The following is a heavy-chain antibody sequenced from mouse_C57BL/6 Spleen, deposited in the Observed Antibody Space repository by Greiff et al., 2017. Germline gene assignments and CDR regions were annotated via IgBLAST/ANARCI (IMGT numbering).Heavy chain of an antibody. Sequence: EVQVVESGPGLVKPSQSLSLTCSVTGYSITSGYYWNWIRQFPGNKLEWMGYISYDGSNNYNPSLKNRISITRDTSKNQFFLKLNSVTTEDTATYYCAREGTAQAYYFDYWGQGTTLTVSS. D-gene: IGHD3-2*02. CDR2: ISYDGSN. CDR1: GYSITSGYY. V-gene: IGHV3-6*01. J-gene: IGHJ2*01. CDR3: AREGTAQAYYFDY.